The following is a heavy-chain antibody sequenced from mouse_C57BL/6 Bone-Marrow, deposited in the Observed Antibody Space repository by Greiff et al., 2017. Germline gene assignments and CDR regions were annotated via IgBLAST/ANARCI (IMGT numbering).Heavy chain of an antibody. D-gene: IGHD1-1*01. J-gene: IGHJ2*01. CDR1: GFNIKDDY. CDR2: IDPENGDT. V-gene: IGHV14-4*01. CDR3: TTRGYGSVYFDY. Sequence: EVQLQQSGAELVRPGASVKLSCTASGFNIKDDYMHWVKQRPEQGLEWIGWIDPENGDTEYASKFQGKATITADTSSNTAHLQLSSLTSEDTAVYYCTTRGYGSVYFDYWGQGTTLTVSS.